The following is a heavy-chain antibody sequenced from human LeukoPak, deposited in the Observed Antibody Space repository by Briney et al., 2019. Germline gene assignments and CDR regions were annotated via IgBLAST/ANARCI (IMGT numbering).Heavy chain of an antibody. CDR3: AREHGNYLRH. J-gene: IGHJ4*02. V-gene: IGHV3-48*01. Sequence: GGSLRLSCAASGITFSSYSMNWVRQAPGKGLEWVSYISTSGSTLHYADSVKGRFTVSRDDANNSLYLQMNSLRAEDTAVYYCAREHGNYLRHWGQGTLVTVSS. CDR1: GITFSSYS. CDR2: ISTSGSTL. D-gene: IGHD1-7*01.